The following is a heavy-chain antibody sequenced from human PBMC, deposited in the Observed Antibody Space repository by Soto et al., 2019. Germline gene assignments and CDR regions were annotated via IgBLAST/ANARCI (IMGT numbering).Heavy chain of an antibody. J-gene: IGHJ6*02. CDR1: GGSFSGYY. Sequence: SETLSLTCAVYGGSFSGYYWSWIRQPPGKGLEWIGEINHSGSTNYNPSLKSRVTISVDTSKNQFSLKLSSVTAADTALYYCARASGEGSIPYYYYGMDVWGQLNTVTVSS. CDR3: ARASGEGSIPYYYYGMDV. CDR2: INHSGST. V-gene: IGHV4-34*01. D-gene: IGHD3-10*01.